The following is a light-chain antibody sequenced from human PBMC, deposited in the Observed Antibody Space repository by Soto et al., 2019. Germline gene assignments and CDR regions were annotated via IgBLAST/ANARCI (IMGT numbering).Light chain of an antibody. CDR2: GAS. CDR3: HQYNGWPRT. Sequence: EIVMTQSPATLSVSAGERVTLSCRASQSISSSLAWYQQKPGQAPSLLFYGASTRASGVPARFSGSGSGTEFTLTISSLQSEDFAVYYCHQYNGWPRTFGQGTKLEI. CDR1: QSISSS. V-gene: IGKV3-15*01. J-gene: IGKJ1*01.